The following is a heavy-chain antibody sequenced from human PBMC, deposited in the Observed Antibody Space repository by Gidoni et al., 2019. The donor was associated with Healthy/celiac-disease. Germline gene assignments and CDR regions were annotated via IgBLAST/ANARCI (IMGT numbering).Heavy chain of an antibody. Sequence: EVQLVESGGGLVKPGGSLRLSCASSGFPFSSYSMNGVRQALGKGLEWVSSISSSSSYRYYEDSVKGRFTSSRDNAKNSLYLQMNSLRAEDTAVYYCARVPAVTAIYYYYYMDVWGKGTTVTVSS. CDR2: ISSSSSYR. D-gene: IGHD2-21*02. J-gene: IGHJ6*03. CDR1: GFPFSSYS. V-gene: IGHV3-21*01. CDR3: ARVPAVTAIYYYYYMDV.